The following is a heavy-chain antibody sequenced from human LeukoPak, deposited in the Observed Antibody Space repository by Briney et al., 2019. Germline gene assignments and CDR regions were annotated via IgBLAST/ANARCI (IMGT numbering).Heavy chain of an antibody. CDR2: IKQDGSEK. CDR3: ARDKLGGSMAGSNFDY. D-gene: IGHD6-19*01. V-gene: IGHV3-7*01. Sequence: PGGSLRLSCAASGFTFSSYWMSWVRQAPGKGLEWEANIKQDGSEKNYVDSEKGRFTISRDNAKKSLYLQMNSLRAEDTAVYYCARDKLGGSMAGSNFDYWGQGTLVTVSS. J-gene: IGHJ4*02. CDR1: GFTFSSYW.